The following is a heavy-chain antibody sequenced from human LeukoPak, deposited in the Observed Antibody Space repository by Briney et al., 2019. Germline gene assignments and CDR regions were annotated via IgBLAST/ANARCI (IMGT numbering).Heavy chain of an antibody. Sequence: TSQTLSLTCTVSGGSISSGNYYWSWIRQPAGKELEWIGRIYTSGSTNYNPSLKSRVTISAETSKSQFSLKLSSVTAADTAVYYCAGGSGFESLFDYWGQGTLVTVSS. D-gene: IGHD5-12*01. J-gene: IGHJ4*02. CDR2: IYTSGST. CDR1: GGSISSGNYY. CDR3: AGGSGFESLFDY. V-gene: IGHV4-61*02.